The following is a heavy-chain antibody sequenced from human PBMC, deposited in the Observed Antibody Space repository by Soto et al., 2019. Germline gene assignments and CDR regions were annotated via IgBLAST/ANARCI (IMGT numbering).Heavy chain of an antibody. V-gene: IGHV1-18*01. CDR2: ISAYNGNT. CDR3: ARSGRSGYYLDY. J-gene: IGHJ4*02. CDR1: GYTFTSYG. D-gene: IGHD3-3*01. Sequence: QVQLVQSGAEVKEPGASVKVSCKASGYTFTSYGLNWVRQAPGQGLEWMGWISAYNGNTNYAQKFQGRVTRTPATSTSTAYMELRSLRSDDPAVYYCARSGRSGYYLDYWGQGTLVTVSA.